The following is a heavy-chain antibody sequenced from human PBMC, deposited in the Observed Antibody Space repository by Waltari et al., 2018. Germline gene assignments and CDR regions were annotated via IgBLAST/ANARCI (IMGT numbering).Heavy chain of an antibody. CDR3: ARHGWLVPSDY. Sequence: QVKLQESGPGLVKPSETLSLTCTVSGGSISSGSYYWAWIRQPPGKGLEGIGSIYYNGNTYYSPSLKSRVTISGDTAKNQFSLKLSSVTAADTALYYCARHGWLVPSDYWGQGTLVTVSS. CDR2: IYYNGNT. D-gene: IGHD6-19*01. V-gene: IGHV4-39*01. CDR1: GGSISSGSYY. J-gene: IGHJ4*02.